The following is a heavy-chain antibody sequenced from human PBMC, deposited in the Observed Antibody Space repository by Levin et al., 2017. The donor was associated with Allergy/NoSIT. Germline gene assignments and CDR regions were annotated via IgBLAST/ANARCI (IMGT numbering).Heavy chain of an antibody. CDR3: AKTRGFSFGIDAIDM. J-gene: IGHJ3*02. Sequence: SLKISCAASGFTFDDFAMHWVRQTPGRGLEWVSGINWNSGKIGYGDSMKGRFTISRDNAKSSLYLQMNSLRIEDTALYYCAKTRGFSFGIDAIDMWGQGTMVTVSS. CDR1: GFTFDDFA. V-gene: IGHV3-9*01. CDR2: INWNSGKI. D-gene: IGHD5-18*01.